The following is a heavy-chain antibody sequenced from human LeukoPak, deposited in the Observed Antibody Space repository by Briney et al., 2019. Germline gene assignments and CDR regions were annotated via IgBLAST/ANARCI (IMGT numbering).Heavy chain of an antibody. CDR2: MWYDGSNK. D-gene: IGHD6-19*01. CDR1: GFTFSSYG. CDR3: ARDRPGYSSGWYSY. V-gene: IGHV3-33*01. Sequence: GGSLRLSCAASGFTFSSYGMHWVRQAPGKGLEWVAVMWYDGSNKYYADSVEGRFTISRDISKNTLFLQMNSLRAEDTAVYYCARDRPGYSSGWYSYWGQGTLVTVSS. J-gene: IGHJ4*02.